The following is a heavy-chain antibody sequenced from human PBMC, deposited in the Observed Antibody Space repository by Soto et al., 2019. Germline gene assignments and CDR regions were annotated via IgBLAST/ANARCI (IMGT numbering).Heavy chain of an antibody. CDR2: INSDGSST. Sequence: HPGGSLRLSCAASGFTFSSYWMHWVRQAPGKGLVWVSRINSDGSSTSYADSVKGRFTISRDNAKNTLYLQMNSLRAEDTAVYYCARGRGRYCSSTSCYAVDAGYYYMDVWGKGTTVTVSS. J-gene: IGHJ6*03. V-gene: IGHV3-74*01. CDR1: GFTFSSYW. CDR3: ARGRGRYCSSTSCYAVDAGYYYMDV. D-gene: IGHD2-2*01.